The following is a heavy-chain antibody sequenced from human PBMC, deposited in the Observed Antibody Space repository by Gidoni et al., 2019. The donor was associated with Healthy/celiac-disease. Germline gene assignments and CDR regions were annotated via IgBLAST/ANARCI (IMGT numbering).Heavy chain of an antibody. CDR1: TFSSYA. V-gene: IGHV1-69*01. Sequence: TFSSYAISWVRQAPGQGLEWMGGIIPIFGTANYAQKFQGRVTITADESTSTAYMELSSLRSEDTAVYYCARGSGFRDVWGSYRYHQRYYYYGMDVWGQGTTVTVSS. J-gene: IGHJ6*02. CDR2: IIPIFGTA. D-gene: IGHD3-16*02. CDR3: ARGSGFRDVWGSYRYHQRYYYYGMDV.